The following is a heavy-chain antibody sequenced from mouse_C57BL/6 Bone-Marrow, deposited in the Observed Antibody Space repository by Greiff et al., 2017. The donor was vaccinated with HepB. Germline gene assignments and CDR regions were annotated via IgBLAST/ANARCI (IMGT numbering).Heavy chain of an antibody. CDR3: ARSLYYDYDAWFAY. CDR1: GYTFTSYW. J-gene: IGHJ3*01. Sequence: QVQLKQPGAELVKPGASVKLSCKASGYTFTSYWMHWVKQRPGQGLEWIGMIHPNSGSTNYNEKFKSKATLTLDKSSSTAYMPLSSLTSEDSAVYYCARSLYYDYDAWFAYWGQGTLVTVSA. D-gene: IGHD2-4*01. CDR2: IHPNSGST. V-gene: IGHV1-64*01.